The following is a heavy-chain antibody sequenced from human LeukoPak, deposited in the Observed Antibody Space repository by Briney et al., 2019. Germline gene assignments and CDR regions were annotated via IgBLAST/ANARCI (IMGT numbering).Heavy chain of an antibody. J-gene: IGHJ4*02. Sequence: TGESLTISCKGSGYSFTSYWIGWVRQMPGKGLEWMGTIYPGDSDTRYSPSFQGQVTISADKSISTAYLQWSSLKASDTAMYYCARSFYDYVWGSYRYSDYWGQGTLVTVSS. V-gene: IGHV5-51*03. D-gene: IGHD3-16*02. CDR2: IYPGDSDT. CDR3: ARSFYDYVWGSYRYSDY. CDR1: GYSFTSYW.